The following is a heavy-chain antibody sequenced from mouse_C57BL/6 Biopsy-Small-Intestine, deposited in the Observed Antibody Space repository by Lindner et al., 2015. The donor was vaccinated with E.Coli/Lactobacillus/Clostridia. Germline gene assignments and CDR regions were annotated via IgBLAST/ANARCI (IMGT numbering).Heavy chain of an antibody. CDR1: GYSFTGFT. CDR3: ARRAAYSGFYSYDVYYAMDY. D-gene: IGHD2-12*01. Sequence: VQLQESGTELVKPGTSVKISCKASGYSFTGFTLNWVKQRHGQSLEWIGNINPFYNNTNYNQKSKGKATLTVDKSSSTAHMQLISLTSEDSAVYYCARRAAYSGFYSYDVYYAMDYWGQGTSVTVSS. V-gene: IGHV1-39*01. CDR2: INPFYNNT. J-gene: IGHJ4*01.